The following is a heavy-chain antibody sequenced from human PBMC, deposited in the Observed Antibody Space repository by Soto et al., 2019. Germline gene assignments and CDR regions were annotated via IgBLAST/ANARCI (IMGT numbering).Heavy chain of an antibody. V-gene: IGHV6-1*01. CDR3: ARGPRGSVQVSYYTPYCFDY. Sequence: PSQTLSLTCVITGDTVSGNSAAWNWIRLSPSRGLEWLGRTYYMSRWHTDYAVSLNNRITISADTSKNDFSLHLNSVTPEDTAVYYCARGPRGSVQVSYYTPYCFDYWGQGNLVTVSS. D-gene: IGHD3-3*01. J-gene: IGHJ4*02. CDR2: TYYMSRWHT. CDR1: GDTVSGNSAA.